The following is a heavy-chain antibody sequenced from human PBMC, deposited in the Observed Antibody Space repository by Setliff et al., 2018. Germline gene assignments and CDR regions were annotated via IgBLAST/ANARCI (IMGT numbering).Heavy chain of an antibody. V-gene: IGHV7-4-1*02. D-gene: IGHD3-10*01. CDR3: ARASRFGTIVYKGYYYMDV. J-gene: IGHJ6*03. CDR1: GYTFTTYA. CDR2: INTNTGNP. Sequence: ASVKVSCKASGYTFTTYAISWMRQAPGQGLEWMGWINTNTGNPSYAQDFTGRFVFSLDTSVSTAYLQISSLKAEDTAVYYCARASRFGTIVYKGYYYMDVWGKGTTVTVSS.